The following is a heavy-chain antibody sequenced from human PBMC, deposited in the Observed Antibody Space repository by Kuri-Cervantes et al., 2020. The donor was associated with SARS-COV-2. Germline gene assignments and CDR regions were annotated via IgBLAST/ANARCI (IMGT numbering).Heavy chain of an antibody. V-gene: IGHV4-61*01. Sequence: GSLRLSCTVSRGSVSGGSYYWSWIRQPPGKGLEWIGYIHYSGNTKYNPSLESRVTISVDTSKSQFSLEVNSVTAADTAVYYCARVGVVPAVIARRTDYYYYMDVWGKGTTVTVSS. CDR2: IHYSGNT. J-gene: IGHJ6*03. D-gene: IGHD2-2*01. CDR3: ARVGVVPAVIARRTDYYYYMDV. CDR1: RGSVSGGSYY.